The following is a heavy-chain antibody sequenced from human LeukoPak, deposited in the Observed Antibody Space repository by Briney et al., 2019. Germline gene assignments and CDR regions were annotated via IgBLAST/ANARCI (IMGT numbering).Heavy chain of an antibody. CDR1: GGSISSGSYY. CDR2: IYISGST. D-gene: IGHD1-26*01. Sequence: PSQTLSLTCTVSGGSISSGSYYWSWIRQPAGKGLEWIGRIYISGSTNHNPSLKSRVTISGDTSKNQFYLELNSVTAADTAVYYCARSGSYAQHYFDYWGQGTLVTVSS. CDR3: ARSGSYAQHYFDY. J-gene: IGHJ4*02. V-gene: IGHV4-61*02.